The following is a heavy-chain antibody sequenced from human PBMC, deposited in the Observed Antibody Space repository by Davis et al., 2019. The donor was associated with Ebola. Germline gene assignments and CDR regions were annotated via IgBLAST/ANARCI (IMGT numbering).Heavy chain of an antibody. CDR1: GGSISTYH. CDR3: ARDYDFWSGWFDP. CDR2: VQNIGST. J-gene: IGHJ5*02. V-gene: IGHV4-59*01. D-gene: IGHD3-3*01. Sequence: PSETLSLTCTVSGGSISTYHWTWIRQPPGKGLEWIGYVQNIGSTKYNPSLRSRVTLLVDTSKNQFSLKLSSVTAADTAVYYCARDYDFWSGWFDPWGQGTLVTVSS.